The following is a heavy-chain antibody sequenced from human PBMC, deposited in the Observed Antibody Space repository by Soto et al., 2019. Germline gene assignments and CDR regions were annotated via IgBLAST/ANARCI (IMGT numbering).Heavy chain of an antibody. CDR3: ARDPLGYSSSHFFDQ. Sequence: QVQLQESGPGLVKPSETLSVTCSVSGASVSSGSHYWSWIRQSPGKGLEWIGLIYYSGSTNYNTSLKSRVTISVDTSKNQFSLKVSSVTAADTAVYFCARDPLGYSSSHFFDQWGQGTLVTVSS. CDR1: GASVSSGSHY. CDR2: IYYSGST. D-gene: IGHD6-6*01. V-gene: IGHV4-61*01. J-gene: IGHJ4*02.